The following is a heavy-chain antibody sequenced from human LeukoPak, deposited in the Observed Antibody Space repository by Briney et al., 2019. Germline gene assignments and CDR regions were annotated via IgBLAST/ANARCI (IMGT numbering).Heavy chain of an antibody. CDR2: ISYDGSNK. Sequence: GGSLRLSCAASGFTFSSYAMHWVRQAPGTGLEWVAVISYDGSNKYYADSVKGRFTISRDNSKNTLYLQMNSLRAEDTAVYYCARAIAVAGELDYWGQGTLVTVSS. CDR1: GFTFSSYA. V-gene: IGHV3-30-3*01. D-gene: IGHD6-19*01. J-gene: IGHJ4*02. CDR3: ARAIAVAGELDY.